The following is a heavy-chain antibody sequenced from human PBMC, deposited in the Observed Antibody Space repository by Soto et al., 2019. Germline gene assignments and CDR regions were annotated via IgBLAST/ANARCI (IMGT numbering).Heavy chain of an antibody. J-gene: IGHJ4*02. V-gene: IGHV3-30*18. CDR1: GFTFSSYG. CDR3: AKAGDIYYGSGSYANAFDY. Sequence: GGSLRLSCAASGFTFSSYGMHWVRQAPGKGLEWVAVISYDGSNKYYADSVKGRFTISRDNSKNTLYLQMNSLRAEDTAVYYCAKAGDIYYGSGSYANAFDYWGQGTLVTVSS. D-gene: IGHD3-10*01. CDR2: ISYDGSNK.